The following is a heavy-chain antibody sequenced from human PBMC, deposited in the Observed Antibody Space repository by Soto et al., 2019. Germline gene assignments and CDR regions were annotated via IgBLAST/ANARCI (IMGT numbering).Heavy chain of an antibody. CDR3: ARLFCSTDTCDSWFDP. J-gene: IGHJ5*02. CDR1: GYTFTTFW. V-gene: IGHV5-10-1*01. CDR2: IDPRDSQT. Sequence: GESLKISCTGFGYTFTTFWISWVRQMPGKGLEWMGRIDPRDSQTNYSPSFQGHVTISVDKSISAAYLQWDSLKASDTAMYYCARLFCSTDTCDSWFDPWGQGTLVTVSS. D-gene: IGHD1-26*01.